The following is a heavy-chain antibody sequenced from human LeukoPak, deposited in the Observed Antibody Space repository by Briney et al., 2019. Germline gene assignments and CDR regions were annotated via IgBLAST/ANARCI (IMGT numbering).Heavy chain of an antibody. CDR3: VRDSPSGFFDP. D-gene: IGHD6-19*01. CDR1: GFTFNTYW. Sequence: PGGSLRLSCAASGFTFNTYWMHWVRQAPGKGLLWVSPINPDGTVTTYADSVKGRFTISRDNAKNTLYLQMNSLRAEDTAVYYCVRDSPSGFFDPWGRGTLVTVSS. J-gene: IGHJ2*01. CDR2: INPDGTVT. V-gene: IGHV3-74*01.